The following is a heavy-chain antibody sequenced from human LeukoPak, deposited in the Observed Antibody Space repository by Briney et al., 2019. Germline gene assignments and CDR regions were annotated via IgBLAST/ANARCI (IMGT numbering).Heavy chain of an antibody. V-gene: IGHV4-59*01. D-gene: IGHD1-26*01. J-gene: IGHJ6*04. CDR1: GPSISSYY. Sequence: SENLSLTCTVSGPSISSYYWSWIRQPPGKGLEWIGYIYYSGSTNYNPSLKSRVTISLDTSKTQFSLKLSSVTAADTAVYYCATGYSTYYYYYAMDVWGKGTTVTVSS. CDR2: IYYSGST. CDR3: ATGYSTYYYYYAMDV.